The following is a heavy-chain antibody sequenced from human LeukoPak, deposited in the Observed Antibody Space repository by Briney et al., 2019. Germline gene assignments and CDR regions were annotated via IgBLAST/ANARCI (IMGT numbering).Heavy chain of an antibody. V-gene: IGHV5-51*01. CDR3: AGLPHRYFYF. CDR2: IHPGDSDT. CDR1: GYSFTNYW. J-gene: IGHJ4*02. Sequence: PGESLKISFKGSGYSFTNYWIGWVRPMPGQGLEWMGIIHPGDSDTRYSPSFQGQVTIPVDKSVTTAYLQWSRLKASDTAMYFCAGLPHRYFYFWGQGTLVTVSS. D-gene: IGHD1-14*01.